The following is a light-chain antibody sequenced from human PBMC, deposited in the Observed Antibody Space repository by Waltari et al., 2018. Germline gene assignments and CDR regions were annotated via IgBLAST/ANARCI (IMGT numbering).Light chain of an antibody. CDR2: EVI. J-gene: IGLJ3*02. Sequence: QSALTQPASVSGSPGQSITISCTGTSSDVRFYNLLSWYQQHPDKAPKLMVYEVIERPSGGSNRFSGSKSGNTAALTISGLQAEDEADYYCCSYAGRNIWVFGGGTKLTVL. CDR3: CSYAGRNIWV. CDR1: SSDVRFYNL. V-gene: IGLV2-23*02.